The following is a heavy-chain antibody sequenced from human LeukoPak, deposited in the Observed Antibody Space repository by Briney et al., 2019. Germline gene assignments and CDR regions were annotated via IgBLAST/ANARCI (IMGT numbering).Heavy chain of an antibody. CDR1: GGSISSYY. J-gene: IGHJ6*02. CDR3: ARERIGYSGYENSYGMDV. V-gene: IGHV4-59*01. D-gene: IGHD5-12*01. CDR2: IYYSGST. Sequence: SETLSLTCTVSGGSISSYYWSWIRQPPGKGLEWIGYIYYSGSTNYNPSLKGRVTISVDTSKNQFSLKLSSVTAADTAVYYCARERIGYSGYENSYGMDVWGQGTTVTVSS.